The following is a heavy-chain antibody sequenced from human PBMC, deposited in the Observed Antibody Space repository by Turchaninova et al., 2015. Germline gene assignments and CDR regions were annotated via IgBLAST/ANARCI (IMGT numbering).Heavy chain of an antibody. Sequence: QVPLQESGPGLVKPSETLSLTCAVSGYSISSGYSWGWIRPPPGKGLEWIGSIYHSGSTYYNPSLKSRVTISVDTSKNQFSLNLSSVTAADTAVYYCARRYYGSGSYYIDYWGQGTLVTVSS. CDR1: GYSISSGYS. CDR2: IYHSGST. CDR3: ARRYYGSGSYYIDY. D-gene: IGHD3-10*01. J-gene: IGHJ4*02. V-gene: IGHV4-38-2*01.